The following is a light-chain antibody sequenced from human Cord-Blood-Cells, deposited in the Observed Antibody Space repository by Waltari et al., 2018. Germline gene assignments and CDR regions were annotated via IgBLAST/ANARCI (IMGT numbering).Light chain of an antibody. CDR1: SSAVGGYNY. CDR2: DVS. CDR3: CSYAGSYSLV. V-gene: IGLV2-11*01. Sequence: QSALTQPRSVSGSPGQSVTISCTGTSSAVGGYNYVSWYQQHPGKAPKLMIYDVSKRPSGVPDRFSGSKSGTPASLTISGLQAEDESDYYCCSYAGSYSLVFGGGTKLTVL. J-gene: IGLJ3*02.